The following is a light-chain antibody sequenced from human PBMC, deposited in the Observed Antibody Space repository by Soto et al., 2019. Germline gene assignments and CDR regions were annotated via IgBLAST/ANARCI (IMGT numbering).Light chain of an antibody. J-gene: IGKJ1*01. V-gene: IGKV3-15*01. CDR2: GAS. CDR3: QQYNSWLWT. CDR1: QSVSSK. Sequence: EIVLTQSPGTLSLSPGERATLSCRASQSVSSKLAWYQQKPGQAPRLLIYGASTRATGIPARFSGSGSGTEFTLIISSLRSEDSAVYYCQQYNSWLWTFGQGTKVDIK.